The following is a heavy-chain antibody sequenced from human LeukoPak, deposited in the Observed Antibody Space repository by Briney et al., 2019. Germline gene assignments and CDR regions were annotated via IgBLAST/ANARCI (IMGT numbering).Heavy chain of an antibody. CDR3: AKMGYGPTLNFDY. D-gene: IGHD5-18*01. J-gene: IGHJ4*02. Sequence: GGSLRLSCAASGFTFSSYAMSWVRQAPGKGLEWVSAISGSGGSTYYADSVKGRFTISRDNSKDTLYLQMNSLRAEDTAVYYCAKMGYGPTLNFDYWGQGTLVTVSS. CDR2: ISGSGGST. V-gene: IGHV3-23*01. CDR1: GFTFSSYA.